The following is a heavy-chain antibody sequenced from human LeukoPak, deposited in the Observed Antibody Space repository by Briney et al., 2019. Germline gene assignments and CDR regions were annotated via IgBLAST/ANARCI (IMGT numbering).Heavy chain of an antibody. D-gene: IGHD1-1*01. J-gene: IGHJ3*02. Sequence: GGSLRLSCAASGFTFSSFWMSWVRQAPGKGLEWVANMKQDGSEKYYVDSVKGRFTISRDNAKNSLYLQMNSLRAEDTAVYYCARAIATDPSRHAFDIWGQGTMVTVSS. CDR1: GFTFSSFW. CDR2: MKQDGSEK. CDR3: ARAIATDPSRHAFDI. V-gene: IGHV3-7*01.